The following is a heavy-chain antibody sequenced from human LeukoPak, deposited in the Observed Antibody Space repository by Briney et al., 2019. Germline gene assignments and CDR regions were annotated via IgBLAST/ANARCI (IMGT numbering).Heavy chain of an antibody. D-gene: IGHD2-15*01. CDR1: GFTFSNYE. Sequence: GGSLRLSCAASGFTFSNYEMNWVRQAPGKGLEWFSYISSSGTTKYYADSVKGRFIISRDNAKNSVYLQMSSLGVEDTAVYYCARGPRDPTEYSRGGNCSPTYDAWGQGTLVTVSS. V-gene: IGHV3-48*03. CDR3: ARGPRDPTEYSRGGNCSPTYDA. J-gene: IGHJ5*02. CDR2: ISSSGTTK.